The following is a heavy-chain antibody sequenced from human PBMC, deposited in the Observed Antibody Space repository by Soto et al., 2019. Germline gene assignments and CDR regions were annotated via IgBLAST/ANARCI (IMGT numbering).Heavy chain of an antibody. Sequence: SETLSLTCTVSGGSISSYYWSWIRQPPGRGLEWIGYIYYSGSTNYNPSLKSRVTISVDTSKNQFSLKLSSVTAADTAVYYCARDGEGMDVWGQGTTVTVSS. D-gene: IGHD3-3*01. CDR1: GGSISSYY. CDR2: IYYSGST. V-gene: IGHV4-59*01. CDR3: ARDGEGMDV. J-gene: IGHJ6*02.